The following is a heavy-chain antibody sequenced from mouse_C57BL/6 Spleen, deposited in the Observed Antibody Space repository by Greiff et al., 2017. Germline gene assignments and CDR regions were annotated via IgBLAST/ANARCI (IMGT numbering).Heavy chain of an antibody. CDR2: INPGCGGT. Sequence: QVQLQQSGAELVRPGTSVKVSCKASGYAFTNYLIEWVKQRPGQGLEWIGVINPGCGGTNYNEKFKGKATLTADKSSSTAYMQLSSLTSEDSAVYFCARDYGYDGPFDYWGQGTTLTVSS. D-gene: IGHD2-2*01. V-gene: IGHV1-54*01. J-gene: IGHJ2*01. CDR1: GYAFTNYL. CDR3: ARDYGYDGPFDY.